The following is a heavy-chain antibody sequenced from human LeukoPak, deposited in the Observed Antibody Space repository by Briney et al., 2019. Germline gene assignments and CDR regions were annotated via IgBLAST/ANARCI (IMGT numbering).Heavy chain of an antibody. CDR1: GFTFSSYA. J-gene: IGHJ4*02. V-gene: IGHV3-30-3*01. Sequence: GGSLRLSCAASGFTFSSYAMHWVRQAPGKGLEWAAVISYDGSNKYYADSVKGRFTISRDNSKNTLYLQMNSLRAEDTAVYYCARDKEEGYFDYWGQGTLVTVSS. CDR2: ISYDGSNK. CDR3: ARDKEEGYFDY.